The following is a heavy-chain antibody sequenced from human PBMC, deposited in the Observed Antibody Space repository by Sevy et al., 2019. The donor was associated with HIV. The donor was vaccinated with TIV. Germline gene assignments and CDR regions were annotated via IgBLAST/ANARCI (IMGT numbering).Heavy chain of an antibody. D-gene: IGHD5-12*01. CDR3: ARGGGYGLTTPFDY. Sequence: GGSLRLSCEASGFTFSSYAIHWVRQAPGKGLEWVAVIWSDSNNKYYTDSVKGRFTISRDNAKNSLYLQMNSLRAEDTAVYYCARGGGYGLTTPFDYWGQGTLVTVSS. CDR1: GFTFSSYA. J-gene: IGHJ4*02. CDR2: IWSDSNNK. V-gene: IGHV3-33*01.